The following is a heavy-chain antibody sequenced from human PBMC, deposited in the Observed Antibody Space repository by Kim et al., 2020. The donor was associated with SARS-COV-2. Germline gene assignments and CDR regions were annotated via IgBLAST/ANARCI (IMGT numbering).Heavy chain of an antibody. V-gene: IGHV3-73*01. J-gene: IGHJ6*02. CDR2: IRSKANSYAT. CDR1: GFTFSGSA. CDR3: TRRYSSSSSYGMDV. D-gene: IGHD6-6*01. Sequence: GGSLRLSCAASGFTFSGSAMHWVRQASGQGLEWVGRIRSKANSYATAYAASVKGRFTISRDDSKNTAYLQMNSLKTEDTAVYYCTRRYSSSSSYGMDVWGQGTTVTVSS.